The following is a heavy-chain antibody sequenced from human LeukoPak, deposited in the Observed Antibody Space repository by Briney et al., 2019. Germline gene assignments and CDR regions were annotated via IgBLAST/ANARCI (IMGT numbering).Heavy chain of an antibody. Sequence: GGSLRLSCAASGFTFSDCWMSWVRQAPGKGLEWVANIKQDGSEKYYVDSVKGRFTISRDNAKNSLYLQMNSLRAEDTAVYYCANLGAGGLFDYWGQGTLVTVSS. D-gene: IGHD1-26*01. V-gene: IGHV3-7*01. CDR2: IKQDGSEK. J-gene: IGHJ4*02. CDR1: GFTFSDCW. CDR3: ANLGAGGLFDY.